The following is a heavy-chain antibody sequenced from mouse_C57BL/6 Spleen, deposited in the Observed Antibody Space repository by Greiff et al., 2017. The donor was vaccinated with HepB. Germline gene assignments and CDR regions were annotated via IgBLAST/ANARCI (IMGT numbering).Heavy chain of an antibody. CDR2: IYPGSGST. Sequence: QVQLQQPGAELVKPGASVKMSCKASGYTFTSYWIPWVKQRPGQGLEWIGDIYPGSGSTNYNEKFKSKATLTVDTSSSTAYMQLSSLTAEDSAVYYCARFITTVVADYWGQGTTLTVSS. D-gene: IGHD1-1*01. V-gene: IGHV1-55*01. J-gene: IGHJ2*01. CDR3: ARFITTVVADY. CDR1: GYTFTSYW.